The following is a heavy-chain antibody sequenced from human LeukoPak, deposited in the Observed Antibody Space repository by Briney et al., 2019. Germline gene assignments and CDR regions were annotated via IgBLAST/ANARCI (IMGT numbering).Heavy chain of an antibody. J-gene: IGHJ4*02. V-gene: IGHV1-2*02. CDR2: INPNSGGT. D-gene: IGHD6-13*01. Sequence: ASVKVSCKASGYTFTGYYMHWVRQAPGQGLEWMGWINPNSGGTNYAQKFQGRVTMTRDTSISTAYMELSRLRSDDTAVYYCVSSIAAAGLPFDYWGQGTLVTVSS. CDR3: VSSIAAAGLPFDY. CDR1: GYTFTGYY.